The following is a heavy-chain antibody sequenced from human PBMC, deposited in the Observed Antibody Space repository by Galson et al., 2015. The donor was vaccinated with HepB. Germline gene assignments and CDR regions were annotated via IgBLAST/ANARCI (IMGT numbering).Heavy chain of an antibody. V-gene: IGHV3-30-3*01. D-gene: IGHD1-26*01. Sequence: SLRLSCAASGFTFSSYAMHWVRQAPGKGLEWVAVISYDGSNKYYADSVKGRFTISRDNSKNTLYLQMNSLRAEDTAVYYRARGGGRGSYYYFDYWGQGTLVTVSS. CDR1: GFTFSSYA. CDR2: ISYDGSNK. CDR3: ARGGGRGSYYYFDY. J-gene: IGHJ4*02.